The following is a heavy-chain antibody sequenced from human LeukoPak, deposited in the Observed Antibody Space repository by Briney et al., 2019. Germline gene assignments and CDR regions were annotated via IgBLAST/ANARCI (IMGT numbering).Heavy chain of an antibody. V-gene: IGHV1-18*01. CDR3: ARDGGGYYYDSSGYYHRDFDY. J-gene: IGHJ4*02. Sequence: ASVKVSCKASGYTFTSYGISWVRQAPGQGLEWMGWISAYNGNTNYAQKLQGRVTMTTDTSTSTAYMELRSLRSDDTAVYYCARDGGGYYYDSSGYYHRDFDYWGQGTLVTVSS. CDR2: ISAYNGNT. D-gene: IGHD3-22*01. CDR1: GYTFTSYG.